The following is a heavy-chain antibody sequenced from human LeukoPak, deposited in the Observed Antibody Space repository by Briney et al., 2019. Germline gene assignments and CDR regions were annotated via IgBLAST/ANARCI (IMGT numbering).Heavy chain of an antibody. CDR1: GFTFSYYS. J-gene: IGHJ4*02. CDR3: ARNSSSWYYFDY. CDR2: ISSSSSYI. Sequence: GGSLRLSYAASGFTFSYYSMNWVRQAPGQGLEWVSSISSSSSYIYYADSVKGRFTISRDNAKNPLYLQMNSLRAEDTAVYYCARNSSSWYYFDYWGQGTLVTVSS. V-gene: IGHV3-21*01. D-gene: IGHD6-13*01.